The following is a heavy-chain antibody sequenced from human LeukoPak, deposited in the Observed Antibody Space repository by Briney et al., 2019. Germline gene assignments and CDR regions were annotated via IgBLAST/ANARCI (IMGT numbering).Heavy chain of an antibody. CDR3: ARHEVAGTNWFDP. CDR2: INHSGST. Sequence: SETLSLTCAVYGGSFSGYYWSWIRQPPGKGLEWIGEINHSGSTNSNPSLKSRVTISVDTSKNQFSLKLSSVTAADTAVYYCARHEVAGTNWFDPWGQGTLVTVSS. D-gene: IGHD6-19*01. CDR1: GGSFSGYY. V-gene: IGHV4-34*01. J-gene: IGHJ5*02.